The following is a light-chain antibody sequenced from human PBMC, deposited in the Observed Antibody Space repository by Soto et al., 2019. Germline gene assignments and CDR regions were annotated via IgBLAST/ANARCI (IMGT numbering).Light chain of an antibody. V-gene: IGKV3-11*01. CDR3: QQRSNLPGT. CDR1: QSVSSY. CDR2: DAS. J-gene: IGKJ2*02. Sequence: EIVLTQSPATLSLSPGERATLSCRASQSVSSYLASYQQKPGQAPRLLIYDASNRATGIPARFSGSGSGTDFTLTISSLEPEDFAVYYCQQRSNLPGTFGQGTKLEIK.